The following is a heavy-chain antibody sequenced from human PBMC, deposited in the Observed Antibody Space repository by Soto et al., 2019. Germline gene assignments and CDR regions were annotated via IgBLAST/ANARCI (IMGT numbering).Heavy chain of an antibody. CDR2: INPSGGST. CDR3: ARDFGGGSCYSCRPLDY. Sequence: ASVKVSCKASGYTFTSYYMHWVRQAPGQGLEWMGIINPSGGSTSYAQKFQGRVTMTRDTSTSTVYMELSSLRSEDTAVYYCARDFGGGSCYSCRPLDYWGQGTLVTVSS. D-gene: IGHD2-15*01. CDR1: GYTFTSYY. J-gene: IGHJ4*02. V-gene: IGHV1-46*03.